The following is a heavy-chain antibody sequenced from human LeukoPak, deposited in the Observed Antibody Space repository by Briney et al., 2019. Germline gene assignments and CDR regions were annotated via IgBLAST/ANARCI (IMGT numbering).Heavy chain of an antibody. CDR3: ARGDSSGYYPDAFDI. V-gene: IGHV3-66*01. D-gene: IGHD3-22*01. J-gene: IGHJ3*02. Sequence: GGSLRLSCAASGFTVSSNYMNWVRQAPGKGLEWVSVIYSAGSTYYADSVKGRFTISRDNSKNTLYLQMNSLRAEDTAVHYCARGDSSGYYPDAFDIWGPGTMVTVSS. CDR1: GFTVSSNY. CDR2: IYSAGST.